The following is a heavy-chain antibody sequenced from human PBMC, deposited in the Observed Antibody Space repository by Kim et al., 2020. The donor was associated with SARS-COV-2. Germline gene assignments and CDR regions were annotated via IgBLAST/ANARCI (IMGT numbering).Heavy chain of an antibody. CDR3: ARDQGQLVFDY. CDR2: P. Sequence: PTYAQGFTGRFVFSLDTSVSTAYLQISSLKAEDTAVYYCARDQGQLVFDYWGQGTLVTVSS. D-gene: IGHD6-6*01. V-gene: IGHV7-4-1*02. J-gene: IGHJ4*02.